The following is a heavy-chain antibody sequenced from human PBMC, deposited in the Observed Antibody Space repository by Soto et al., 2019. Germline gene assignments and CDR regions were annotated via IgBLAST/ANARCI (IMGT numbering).Heavy chain of an antibody. Sequence: ASVKVSCKASGYTFTSYGISWVRQAPGQGLEWMGWISAYNGNTNYAQKLQGRVTMTTDTSTSTAYMELRSLRSDDTAVYYCARDYWTYCGGDCSVGFDPWGQGTLVTVS. CDR2: ISAYNGNT. V-gene: IGHV1-18*01. CDR3: ARDYWTYCGGDCSVGFDP. J-gene: IGHJ5*02. CDR1: GYTFTSYG. D-gene: IGHD2-21*02.